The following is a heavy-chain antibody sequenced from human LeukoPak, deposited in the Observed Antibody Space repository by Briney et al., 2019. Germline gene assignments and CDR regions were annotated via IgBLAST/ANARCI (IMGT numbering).Heavy chain of an antibody. D-gene: IGHD3-10*01. CDR3: AGRLTMVRGGLFDP. V-gene: IGHV1-69*13. CDR1: GYTFTSYG. J-gene: IGHJ5*02. CDR2: IIPIFGTA. Sequence: ASVKVSCKASGYTFTSYGISWVRQAPGQGLEWMGGIIPIFGTANYAQKFQGRVTITADESTSTAYMELSSLRSEDTAVYYCAGRLTMVRGGLFDPWGQGTLVTVSS.